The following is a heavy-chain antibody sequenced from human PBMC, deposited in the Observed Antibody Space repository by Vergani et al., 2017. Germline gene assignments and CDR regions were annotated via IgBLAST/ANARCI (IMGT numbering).Heavy chain of an antibody. CDR2: INPSGGST. V-gene: IGHV1-46*01. D-gene: IGHD1-26*01. CDR1: GYPFTSYY. Sequence: VQLVQSGAEVKKPGATVKISCKVSGYPFTSYYMHWVRQAPGQGLEWMGIINPSGGSTSYGQEVQGRVTMTRDTSTSTVYMELSSLRSEDTAVYYCAREPLDYYGMDVWGQGTTVTVSS. J-gene: IGHJ6*02. CDR3: AREPLDYYGMDV.